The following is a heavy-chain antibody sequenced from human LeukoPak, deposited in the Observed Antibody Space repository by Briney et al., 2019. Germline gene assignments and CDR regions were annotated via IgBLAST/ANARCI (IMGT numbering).Heavy chain of an antibody. D-gene: IGHD2-2*01. CDR2: IYTSGST. V-gene: IGHV4-4*07. CDR3: ARSDQLPNLAFDY. Sequence: SETLSLTCTVSGGSISSYCWSWIRQPAGKGLEWIGRIYTSGSTNYNPSLKSRVTISVDTSKNQFSLKLSSVTAADTAVYYCARSDQLPNLAFDYWGQGTLVTVSS. CDR1: GGSISSYC. J-gene: IGHJ4*02.